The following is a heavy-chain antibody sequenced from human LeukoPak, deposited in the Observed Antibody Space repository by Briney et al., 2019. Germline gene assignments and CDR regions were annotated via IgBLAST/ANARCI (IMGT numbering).Heavy chain of an antibody. Sequence: SETLSLTCTVSGGSISSGGYHWSWIRQHPGKGLEWIGYIYYSGSTYYNPSLKSRVTISVDTSKDQFSLKLSSVTAADTAVYYCARLRGSWYSRSNWFDPWGQGTLVTVSS. J-gene: IGHJ5*02. CDR3: ARLRGSWYSRSNWFDP. V-gene: IGHV4-31*03. CDR1: GGSISSGGYH. CDR2: IYYSGST. D-gene: IGHD6-13*01.